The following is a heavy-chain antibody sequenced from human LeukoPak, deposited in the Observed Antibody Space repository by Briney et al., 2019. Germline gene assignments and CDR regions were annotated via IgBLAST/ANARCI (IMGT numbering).Heavy chain of an antibody. J-gene: IGHJ4*02. Sequence: GGSPRLSCAASGFTFSSYGMHWVSQAPGKGLEWVAVISYDGSNKYYADSVKGRFTISRDNSKNTLYLQMNSLRAEDTAVYYCAKDGIVVSYFDYWGQGTLVTVSS. D-gene: IGHD3-22*01. CDR2: ISYDGSNK. CDR3: AKDGIVVSYFDY. V-gene: IGHV3-30*18. CDR1: GFTFSSYG.